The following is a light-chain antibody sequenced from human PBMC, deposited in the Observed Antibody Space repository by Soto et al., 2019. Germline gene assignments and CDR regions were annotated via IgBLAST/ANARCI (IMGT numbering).Light chain of an antibody. Sequence: DIQLTQSPSFLSASVGDRLTITCRASQGISSYLAWYQQRPGKAPNLLIYSASTLQSGVPSRFSGSGSATEFTLTISSLQPEDFATYYCQQLITYPFTFGPGTKVDI. V-gene: IGKV1-9*01. CDR1: QGISSY. CDR3: QQLITYPFT. CDR2: SAS. J-gene: IGKJ3*01.